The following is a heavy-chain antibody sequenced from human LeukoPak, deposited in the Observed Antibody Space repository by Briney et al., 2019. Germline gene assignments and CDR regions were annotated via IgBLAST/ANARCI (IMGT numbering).Heavy chain of an antibody. CDR1: GFNFRISG. V-gene: IGHV3-33*08. CDR2: IWSGGTNK. Sequence: PGGSLRLSCAASGFNFRISGIHWVRQAPGKGPEWVTGIWSGGTNKYYADSVKGRFSISRDNAKNSMYLQMNRLRAEDTAVYYCARAIFGVVLATYFDYWGQGSLVTVSS. J-gene: IGHJ4*02. CDR3: ARAIFGVVLATYFDY. D-gene: IGHD3-3*01.